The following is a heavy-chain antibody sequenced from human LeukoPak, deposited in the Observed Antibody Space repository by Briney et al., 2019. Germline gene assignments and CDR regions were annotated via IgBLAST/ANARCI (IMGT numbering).Heavy chain of an antibody. CDR2: IYYSGST. CDR3: ARRRIVVVNDAFDI. CDR1: GGSISSSSYY. J-gene: IGHJ3*02. D-gene: IGHD2-21*01. V-gene: IGHV4-39*07. Sequence: PSETLSLTCTVSGGSISSSSYYWGWIRQPPGKGLEWIGSIYYSGSTYYNPSLKSRVTISVDTSKNQFSLKLSSVTAADTAVYYCARRRIVVVNDAFDIWGQGTMVTVSS.